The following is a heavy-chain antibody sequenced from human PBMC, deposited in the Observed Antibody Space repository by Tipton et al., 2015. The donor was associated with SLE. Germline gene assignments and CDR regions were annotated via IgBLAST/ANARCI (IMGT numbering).Heavy chain of an antibody. Sequence: TLSLTCAVSGGSMSSGDYSWSWIRQLPGQGLEWIGYIYHIGSPYYNPSLKSRVSMSVDTSKNQFSLRLTSVTAADTAVYFCARYLKGEYFDPWGQGTLVTVSS. J-gene: IGHJ5*02. D-gene: IGHD4-17*01. V-gene: IGHV4-31*11. CDR1: GGSMSSGDYS. CDR3: ARYLKGEYFDP. CDR2: IYHIGSP.